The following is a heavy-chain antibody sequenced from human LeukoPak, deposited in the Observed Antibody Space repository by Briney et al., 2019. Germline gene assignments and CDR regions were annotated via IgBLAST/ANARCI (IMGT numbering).Heavy chain of an antibody. CDR2: ISGSGGST. J-gene: IGHJ4*02. V-gene: IGHV3-23*01. CDR1: GFTFSSYA. Sequence: GGSLRPSCAASGFTFSSYAMSWVRQAPGKGLEWVSAISGSGGSTYYADSVKGRFTISRDNSKNTLYLQMNSLRAEDTAVYYCAKSMGFGELFRIDYYYFDYWGQGTLVTVSS. CDR3: AKSMGFGELFRIDYYYFDY. D-gene: IGHD3-10*01.